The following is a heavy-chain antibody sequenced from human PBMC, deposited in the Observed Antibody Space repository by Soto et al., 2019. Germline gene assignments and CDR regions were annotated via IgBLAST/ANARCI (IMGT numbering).Heavy chain of an antibody. CDR3: AREDILGVRSFDY. D-gene: IGHD3-9*01. CDR2: ISRGSKNI. V-gene: IGHV3-48*02. Sequence: AGGSLRLSCAASGFTFSGYSVNWVRQAPGKGLEWVSYISRGSKNIYYAESVKGRFTVSRDNARNSQYLQINSLRDEDTAVYYCAREDILGVRSFDYWGQGTLVTVSS. CDR1: GFTFSGYS. J-gene: IGHJ4*02.